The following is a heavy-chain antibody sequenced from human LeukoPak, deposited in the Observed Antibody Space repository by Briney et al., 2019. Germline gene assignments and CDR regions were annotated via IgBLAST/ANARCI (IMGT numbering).Heavy chain of an antibody. CDR2: INWNGGST. CDR3: ARDDYCYGSGIRLGMDV. Sequence: GGSLRLSCAASGFTFDDYGMSWVRQAPGKGLEWVSGINWNGGSTGYADSVKGRFTISRDNAKNSPYLQMNSLRAEDTALYYCARDDYCYGSGIRLGMDVWGQGTTVTVSS. CDR1: GFTFDDYG. D-gene: IGHD3-10*01. V-gene: IGHV3-20*04. J-gene: IGHJ6*02.